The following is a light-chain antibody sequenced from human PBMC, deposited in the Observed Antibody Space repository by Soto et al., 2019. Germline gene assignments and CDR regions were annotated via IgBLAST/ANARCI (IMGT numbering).Light chain of an antibody. CDR2: DVS. V-gene: IGLV2-14*01. CDR3: SSYTSSSSVV. CDR1: SSDVGGYNY. J-gene: IGLJ2*01. Sequence: QSALTQPASMSGSPEQSITISCTGTSSDVGGYNYVSWYQQHPGKAPKLMIYDVSNRPSGVSNRFSGSKSGNTASLTISGLQAEDEADYYCSSYTSSSSVVFGGGTKVTVL.